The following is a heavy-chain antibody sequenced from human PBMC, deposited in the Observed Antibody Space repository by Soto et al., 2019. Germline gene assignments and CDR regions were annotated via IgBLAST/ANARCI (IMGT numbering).Heavy chain of an antibody. J-gene: IGHJ5*02. Sequence: EVHLVESGGGLVQPRGSLRLSCAASGFMFSSYWMHWVRQAPGKGLEWVANVKCDGSEQYYVDSVKGRFTISRDNAKSSVYLEMNSLRVEDTAVYYCATLTVTPPKWFDPWGQGTLVTVSS. CDR2: VKCDGSEQ. D-gene: IGHD4-17*01. V-gene: IGHV3-7*01. CDR3: ATLTVTPPKWFDP. CDR1: GFMFSSYW.